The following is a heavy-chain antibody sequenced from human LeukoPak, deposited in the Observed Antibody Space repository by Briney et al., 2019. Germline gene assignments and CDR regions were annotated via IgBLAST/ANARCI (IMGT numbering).Heavy chain of an antibody. CDR2: IYHSGST. V-gene: IGHV4-38-2*02. D-gene: IGHD6-19*01. Sequence: SETLSLTCAVSGYSISSGHYWGWIRQPPGKGLEWIASIYHSGSTYYNPSLKSRVTMSVDTSKNQFSLKLSSVTAADTAVYYCARDRLEEQWLVLGQLWGQGTLVTVSS. CDR1: GYSISSGHY. J-gene: IGHJ4*02. CDR3: ARDRLEEQWLVLGQL.